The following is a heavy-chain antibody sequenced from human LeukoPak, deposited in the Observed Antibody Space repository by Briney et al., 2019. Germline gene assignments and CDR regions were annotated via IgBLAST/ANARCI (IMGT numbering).Heavy chain of an antibody. V-gene: IGHV3-30*03. CDR3: ARGEDDYGDYFDY. CDR2: ISYDGSNK. Sequence: GGSLRLSCAASGFTFSSYSMNWVRQAPGKGLEWVAVISYDGSNKYYADSVKGRFTISRDNSKNTLYLQMNSLRAEDTAVYYCARGEDDYGDYFDYWGQGTLVTVSS. J-gene: IGHJ4*02. CDR1: GFTFSSYS. D-gene: IGHD4-17*01.